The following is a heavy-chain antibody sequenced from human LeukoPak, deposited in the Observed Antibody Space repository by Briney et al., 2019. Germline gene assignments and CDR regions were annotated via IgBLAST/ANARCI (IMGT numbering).Heavy chain of an antibody. CDR3: ARDMAPITMVRGVHPFDY. CDR2: INHSGGT. J-gene: IGHJ4*02. CDR1: GGSFSGYY. Sequence: SETLSLTCAVYGGSFSGYYWSWIRQPPGKGLEWIGEINHSGGTNYNPSLKSRVTISVDTSKNQFSLKLSSVTAADTAVYYCARDMAPITMVRGVHPFDYWGQGTLVTVSS. D-gene: IGHD3-10*01. V-gene: IGHV4-34*01.